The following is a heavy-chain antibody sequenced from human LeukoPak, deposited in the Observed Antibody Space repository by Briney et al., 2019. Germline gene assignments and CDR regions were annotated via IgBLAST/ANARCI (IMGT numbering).Heavy chain of an antibody. CDR1: GFTFSSYS. CDR2: ISGSSSYI. D-gene: IGHD6-19*01. Sequence: TTGGSLRLSCAASGFTFSSYSMNWVRQAPGKGLEWVSSISGSSSYIYYADSVKGRFTISRDNAKNSLYLQMNSLRAEDTAVYYCARIRLGEWLVGNAFDIWGQGTMVTVS. J-gene: IGHJ3*02. CDR3: ARIRLGEWLVGNAFDI. V-gene: IGHV3-21*01.